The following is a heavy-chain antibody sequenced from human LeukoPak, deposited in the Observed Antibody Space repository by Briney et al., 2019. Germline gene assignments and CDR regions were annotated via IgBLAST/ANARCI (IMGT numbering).Heavy chain of an antibody. V-gene: IGHV4-34*01. CDR1: GGSFSGYY. D-gene: IGHD3-3*01. CDR3: ASGFWLDY. Sequence: SETLSLTCAVYGGSFSGYYWSWIRQPPGKGLEWIGEINHSGSTNYNPSLKSRVTISADTSKNLFSLKLSSVTAADTAVYYCASGFWLDYWGQGTLVTVSS. J-gene: IGHJ4*02. CDR2: INHSGST.